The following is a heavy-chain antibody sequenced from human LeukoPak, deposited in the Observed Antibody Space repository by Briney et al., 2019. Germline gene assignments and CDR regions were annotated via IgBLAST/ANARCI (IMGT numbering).Heavy chain of an antibody. D-gene: IGHD6-19*01. CDR3: TASYISAFPEIDY. Sequence: PSETLSLTCAVYGGSFSGYYWSWIRQPPGKGLEWIGEINHSGSTNYNPSLKSRVTISVDTSKNQFSLKLSSVTAADTAFYYCTASYISAFPEIDYWGQGTLVTVSS. V-gene: IGHV4-34*03. CDR1: GGSFSGYY. CDR2: INHSGST. J-gene: IGHJ4*02.